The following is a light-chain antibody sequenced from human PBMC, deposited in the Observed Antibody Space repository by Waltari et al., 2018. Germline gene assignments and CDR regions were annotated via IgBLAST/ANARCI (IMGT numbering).Light chain of an antibody. CDR1: SSDGGRYNL. V-gene: IGLV2-23*02. J-gene: IGLJ1*01. Sequence: QSALTQPASVSGSPGQSITISCPGTSSDGGRYNLVSRYQQPPGKAPKLMGHEVTERPAGVFNRFSGSKSGNTASLTISGLQAEDEADYYFCSYATSNTYVFGGGTNVTVL. CDR3: CSYATSNTYV. CDR2: EVT.